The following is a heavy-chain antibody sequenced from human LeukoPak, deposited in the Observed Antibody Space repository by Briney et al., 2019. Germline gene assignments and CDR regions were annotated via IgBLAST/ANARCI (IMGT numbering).Heavy chain of an antibody. D-gene: IGHD3-22*01. CDR3: ARDSMYYYDSSGYSD. J-gene: IGHJ4*02. Sequence: GGSLRLSCAASEFSVGSNYMTWVRQAPGKGLEWVSLIYSGGSTYYADSVKGRFTISRDNSKNTLYLQMNSLRAEDTAVYYCARDSMYYYDSSGYSDWGQGTLVTVSS. CDR2: IYSGGST. CDR1: EFSVGSNY. V-gene: IGHV3-66*01.